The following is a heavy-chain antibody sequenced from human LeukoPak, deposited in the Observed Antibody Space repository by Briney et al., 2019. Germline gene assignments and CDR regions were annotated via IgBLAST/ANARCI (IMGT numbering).Heavy chain of an antibody. D-gene: IGHD6-6*01. CDR2: ISAYNGNT. V-gene: IGHV1-18*04. J-gene: IGHJ3*02. Sequence: ASVKVSCKASGYTFTGYYMHWVRQAPGQGLEWMGWISAYNGNTNYAQKLQGRVTMNTDTSTSTAYMELRSLRSDDTAVYYCARSISESSSSPAWAFDIWGQGTMVTVSS. CDR3: ARSISESSSSPAWAFDI. CDR1: GYTFTGYY.